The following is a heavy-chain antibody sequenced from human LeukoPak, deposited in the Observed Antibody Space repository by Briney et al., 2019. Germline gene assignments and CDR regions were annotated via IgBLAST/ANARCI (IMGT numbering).Heavy chain of an antibody. V-gene: IGHV3-64*02. CDR3: ARDTTSGWSFDY. D-gene: IGHD6-19*01. CDR1: GFTFSSYP. J-gene: IGHJ4*02. Sequence: GGSLRLSCTASGFTFSSYPMHWVRQAPGKGLEYVSAILGNGHASFYADSVKDRSTISRDNSKNTLYLQMGSLRPDDMAVYYCARDTTSGWSFDYWGQGTQVTVSS. CDR2: ILGNGHAS.